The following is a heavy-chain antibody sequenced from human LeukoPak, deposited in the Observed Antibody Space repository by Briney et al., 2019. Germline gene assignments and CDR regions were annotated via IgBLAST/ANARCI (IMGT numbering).Heavy chain of an antibody. D-gene: IGHD3-16*01. V-gene: IGHV4-38-2*02. J-gene: IGHJ4*02. CDR3: ARDGGTSYYFDY. CDR2: IYHSGST. CDR1: GYSISSGYY. Sequence: SETLSLTCTVSGYSISSGYYWGWIRQPPGKGLEWIGSIYHSGSTYYNPSLKSRVTISVDTSKNQFSLKLSSVTAADTAVYYCARDGGTSYYFDYWGQGTLVTVSS.